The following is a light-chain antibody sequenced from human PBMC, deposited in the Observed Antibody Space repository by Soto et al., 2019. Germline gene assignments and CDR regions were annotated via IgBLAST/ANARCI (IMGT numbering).Light chain of an antibody. CDR2: KAS. Sequence: IQMTQSPSSVSASVGDTVTITCRASQGLKFLAWYQQKPGKAPKLLIYKASSLESGVPPRFSGSGSGTDFTLAISSLQPEDSATYYCLQDINYPWTFGQGTKVDIK. CDR1: QGLKF. V-gene: IGKV1-6*01. J-gene: IGKJ1*01. CDR3: LQDINYPWT.